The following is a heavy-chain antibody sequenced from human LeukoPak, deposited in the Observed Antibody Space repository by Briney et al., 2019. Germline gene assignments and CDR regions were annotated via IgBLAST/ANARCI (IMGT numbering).Heavy chain of an antibody. J-gene: IGHJ3*02. CDR2: VFYTGST. Sequence: SETLSLPCSVSGASISSRGGYYWGWIRQAPGKGLEWIGSVFYTGSTYYNPSLKSRVTISVDTPNNEFSLKLRSVTAADTAVYYCARPPVSGLIDGFDIWGQGTMVTVSS. CDR3: ARPPVSGLIDGFDI. CDR1: GASISSRGGYY. D-gene: IGHD3-10*01. V-gene: IGHV4-39*01.